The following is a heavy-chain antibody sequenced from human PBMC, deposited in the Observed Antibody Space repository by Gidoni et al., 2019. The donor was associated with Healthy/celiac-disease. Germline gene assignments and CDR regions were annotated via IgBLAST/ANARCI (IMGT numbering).Heavy chain of an antibody. CDR1: GFTFDDYA. CDR3: AKEVLFTSDDQKYYYYYGMDV. D-gene: IGHD1-1*01. V-gene: IGHV3-9*01. CDR2: ISWNSGSI. Sequence: EVQLVESGGGLVQPGRSLRLSCAASGFTFDDYAMHWVRQAPGKGLEWVSGISWNSGSIGYADSVKGRFTISRDNAKNSLYLQMNSLRAEDTALYYCAKEVLFTSDDQKYYYYYGMDVWGQGTTVTVSS. J-gene: IGHJ6*02.